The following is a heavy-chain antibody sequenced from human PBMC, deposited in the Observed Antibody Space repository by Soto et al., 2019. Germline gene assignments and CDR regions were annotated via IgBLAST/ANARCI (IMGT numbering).Heavy chain of an antibody. CDR3: AKGSLRIAAGGGWFDP. Sequence: PGGSLRLSCAASGFTFSSYAMNWVRQAPGKGLEWVSVISGSGGSTYYADSVKGRFTISRDNSKNTLYLQMNSLRAEDTVVYYCAKGSLRIAAGGGWFDPWGQGTLVTVSS. J-gene: IGHJ5*02. CDR2: ISGSGGST. D-gene: IGHD6-13*01. V-gene: IGHV3-23*01. CDR1: GFTFSSYA.